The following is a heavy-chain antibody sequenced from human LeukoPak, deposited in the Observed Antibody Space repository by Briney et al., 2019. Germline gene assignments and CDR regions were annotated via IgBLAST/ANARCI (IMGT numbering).Heavy chain of an antibody. CDR2: RNHRENA. CDR3: ARVSYGFWSGTPPFYYMDL. V-gene: IGHV4-38-2*01. Sequence: PSESLSLTCAVSGLSLTSGYSWGWVRQRPGEGLEWIGNRNHRENAYYNTSLRSRPTIIVDSSKNQYSLKLNSETAAETAVYFCARVSYGFWSGTPPFYYMDLWGRGTGVSVFS. J-gene: IGHJ6*03. D-gene: IGHD3-3*01. CDR1: GLSLTSGYS.